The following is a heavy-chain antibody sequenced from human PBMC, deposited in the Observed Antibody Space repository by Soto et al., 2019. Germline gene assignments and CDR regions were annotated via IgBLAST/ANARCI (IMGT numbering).Heavy chain of an antibody. Sequence: PGGSLRLSCAASGFTFSDYYMSWIRQAPGKGLEWVSYISSSGSTIYYADSVKGRFTISRDNAKNSLYLQMNSLRAEDTAVYYCARDFPQPTYYDFWSGYYPPYYYYYGMDVWGQGTTVTVSS. V-gene: IGHV3-11*01. CDR3: ARDFPQPTYYDFWSGYYPPYYYYYGMDV. CDR1: GFTFSDYY. CDR2: ISSSGSTI. D-gene: IGHD3-3*01. J-gene: IGHJ6*02.